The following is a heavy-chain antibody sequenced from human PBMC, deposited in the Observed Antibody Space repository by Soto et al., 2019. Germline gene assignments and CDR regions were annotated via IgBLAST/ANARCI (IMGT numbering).Heavy chain of an antibody. J-gene: IGHJ4*02. CDR1: GYTFTRYT. D-gene: IGHD3-22*01. CDR3: ARGGPPNYYDSSGQLAWAH. Sequence: ASVKVSCKASGYTFTRYTMNWVRQAPGQGLEWMGWINPNSGGTNYAQKFQGRVTMTRDTSISTAYMELSRLRSDDTAVYYCARGGPPNYYDSSGQLAWAHWGQGTLVTVSS. CDR2: INPNSGGT. V-gene: IGHV1-2*02.